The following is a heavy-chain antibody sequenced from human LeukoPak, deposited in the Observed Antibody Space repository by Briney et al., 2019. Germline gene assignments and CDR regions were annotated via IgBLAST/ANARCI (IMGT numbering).Heavy chain of an antibody. CDR1: GGSISSSSYY. D-gene: IGHD1-26*01. J-gene: IGHJ4*02. CDR3: ASSRWELRRSEFDY. Sequence: PSETLSLTCTVSGGSISSSSYYWGWIRQPPGKGLEWIGYIYYIGSTNYNPSLQSRVTISVDTSKNQFSLKLSSVTAADTAVYYCASSRWELRRSEFDYWGQGTLVTVSS. CDR2: IYYIGST. V-gene: IGHV4-61*05.